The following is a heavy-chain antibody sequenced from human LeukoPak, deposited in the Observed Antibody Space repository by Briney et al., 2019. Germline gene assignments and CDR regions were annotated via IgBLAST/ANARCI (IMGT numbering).Heavy chain of an antibody. CDR1: GFTFSSYA. J-gene: IGHJ3*02. D-gene: IGHD3-22*01. Sequence: PGRSLRLSCAASGFTFSSYAMHWVRQAPGKGLEWVAVISYDGSNKYYADSVKGRFTISRDNSKNTLYLQMNSLRAEDTAVYYCARALFWAAGYYRSNAFDIWGQGTMVTVSS. CDR3: ARALFWAAGYYRSNAFDI. CDR2: ISYDGSNK. V-gene: IGHV3-30*04.